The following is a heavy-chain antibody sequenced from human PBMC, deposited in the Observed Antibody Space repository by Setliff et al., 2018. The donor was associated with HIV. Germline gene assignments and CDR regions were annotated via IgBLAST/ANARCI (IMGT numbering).Heavy chain of an antibody. D-gene: IGHD3-22*01. CDR2: IYGDGSDP. J-gene: IGHJ4*02. Sequence: GESLKISCKGFGYKFTDYWVGWVRQMPGEGLEWMGVIYGDGSDPRYSPSFQGQVTISVDKSINTAYLRWTSLKASDTALYYCARASRWLFRTGTYYFDYWGQGTLVTVSS. V-gene: IGHV5-51*01. CDR1: GYKFTDYW. CDR3: ARASRWLFRTGTYYFDY.